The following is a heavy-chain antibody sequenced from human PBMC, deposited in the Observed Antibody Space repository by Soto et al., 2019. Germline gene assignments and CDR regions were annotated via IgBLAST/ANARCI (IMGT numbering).Heavy chain of an antibody. D-gene: IGHD6-19*01. CDR2: IGTAGDT. CDR1: GFTFSSYD. CDR3: ARVFLLIAVAGTFLYYYYYMDV. J-gene: IGHJ6*03. Sequence: GGSLRLSCAASGFTFSSYDMHWVRQATGKGLEWVSAIGTAGDTYYPGSVKGRFTISRENAKNSLYLQMNSLRAGDTAVYYCARVFLLIAVAGTFLYYYYYMDVWGKGTTVTVSS. V-gene: IGHV3-13*01.